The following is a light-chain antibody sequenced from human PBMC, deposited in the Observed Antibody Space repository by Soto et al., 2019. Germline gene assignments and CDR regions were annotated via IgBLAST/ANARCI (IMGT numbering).Light chain of an antibody. Sequence: EIVLTQSPGTLSLSPGERASVSCRSSQSVSSSYLAWYQQKPGQAPRILIYAASSRATGIPDRFSGSGSGTDFTLTISRLEPEDFAVYYCQQYGSSPRTFGQGTKVDIK. V-gene: IGKV3-20*01. J-gene: IGKJ1*01. CDR2: AAS. CDR1: QSVSSSY. CDR3: QQYGSSPRT.